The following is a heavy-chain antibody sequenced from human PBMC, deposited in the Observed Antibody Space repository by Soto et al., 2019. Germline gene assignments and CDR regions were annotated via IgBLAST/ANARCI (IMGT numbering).Heavy chain of an antibody. D-gene: IGHD2-15*01. Sequence: QVQLVQSGAEVKKPGSSVKVSCKASGGTFSSYTISWVRQAPGQGLEWMGRIIPILGIANYAQKFQGRVTITADKSTSTDYMELSSLRSEDTAVYYCARYCSGGSCSGAFDIWGQGTMGTVSS. V-gene: IGHV1-69*02. CDR3: ARYCSGGSCSGAFDI. J-gene: IGHJ3*02. CDR1: GGTFSSYT. CDR2: IIPILGIA.